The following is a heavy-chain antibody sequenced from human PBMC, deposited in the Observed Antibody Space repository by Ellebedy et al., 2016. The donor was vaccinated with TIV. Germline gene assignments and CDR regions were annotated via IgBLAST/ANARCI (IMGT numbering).Heavy chain of an antibody. J-gene: IGHJ4*02. D-gene: IGHD6-19*01. CDR2: IKQDGSEK. V-gene: IGHV3-7*01. Sequence: GESLKISCAASGFTFSSYSMNWVRQAPGKGLEWVANIKQDGSEKYYMDSVKGRFSISRDNAKNSLYVQMNSLRDEDTAVYYCARDQWLGRAYYFDSWGQGTLVTVSS. CDR1: GFTFSSYS. CDR3: ARDQWLGRAYYFDS.